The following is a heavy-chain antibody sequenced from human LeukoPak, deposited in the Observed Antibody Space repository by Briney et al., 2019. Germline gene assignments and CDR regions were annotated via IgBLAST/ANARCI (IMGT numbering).Heavy chain of an antibody. D-gene: IGHD3-3*01. V-gene: IGHV1-69*13. CDR2: IIPIFGTA. CDR3: ARAGPVLRFLEWLPFDY. Sequence: SVKVSCKASGGTFSSYAISWVRQAPGQGLEWMGGIIPIFGTANYAQKFQGRVTITADESTSTAYMELSSLRPEDTAVYCCARAGPVLRFLEWLPFDYWGQGTLVTVSS. J-gene: IGHJ4*02. CDR1: GGTFSSYA.